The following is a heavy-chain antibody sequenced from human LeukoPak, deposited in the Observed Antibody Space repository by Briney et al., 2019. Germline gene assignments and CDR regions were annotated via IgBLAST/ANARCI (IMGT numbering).Heavy chain of an antibody. CDR2: INHSGST. CDR3: ARLGYYGSGSYYKVHVAHNWFDP. J-gene: IGHJ5*02. D-gene: IGHD3-10*01. Sequence: PSETLSLTCAVYGGSFSAYYWSWIRQPPGKGLEWIGEINHSGSTNYNPSLKSRVTISVDTSKNQFSLKLSSLTAADTAVYYCARLGYYGSGSYYKVHVAHNWFDPWGQGTLVTVSS. V-gene: IGHV4-34*01. CDR1: GGSFSAYY.